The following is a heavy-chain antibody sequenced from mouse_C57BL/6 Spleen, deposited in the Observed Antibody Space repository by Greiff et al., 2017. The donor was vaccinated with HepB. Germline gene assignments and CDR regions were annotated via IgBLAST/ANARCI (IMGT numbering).Heavy chain of an antibody. CDR2: ISSGGSYT. V-gene: IGHV5-6*01. Sequence: EVQLVESGGDLVKPGGSLKLSCAASGFTFSSYGMSWVRQTPDKRLEWVATISSGGSYTYYPDSVKGRFTISRDNAKNTLYLQMSSLKSEDTAMYYCARHGSTMGTTEAMDYWGQGTSVTVSS. D-gene: IGHD2-2*01. J-gene: IGHJ4*01. CDR1: GFTFSSYG. CDR3: ARHGSTMGTTEAMDY.